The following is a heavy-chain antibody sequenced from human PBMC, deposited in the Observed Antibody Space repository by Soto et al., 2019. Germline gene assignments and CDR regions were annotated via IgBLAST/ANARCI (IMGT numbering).Heavy chain of an antibody. Sequence: QPGGSLRLSCAASGFTFSSYAMSWVRQAPGKGLERVSAISGSGGSTYYADSVKGRFTISRDNSKNTLYLQMNSLRAEDTAVYYCAKEARQQLVVSIDYYYGMDVWGQGTTVTVSS. CDR3: AKEARQQLVVSIDYYYGMDV. V-gene: IGHV3-23*01. J-gene: IGHJ6*02. CDR2: ISGSGGST. CDR1: GFTFSSYA. D-gene: IGHD6-13*01.